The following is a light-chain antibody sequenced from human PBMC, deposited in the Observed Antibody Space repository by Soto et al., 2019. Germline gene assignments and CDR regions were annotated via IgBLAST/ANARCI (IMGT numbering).Light chain of an antibody. J-gene: IGLJ3*02. CDR1: SSDVGAFNY. Sequence: QSALTQPPSASGSPGQSVTISCTGTSSDVGAFNYVSWYQQHPVKAPKLMIYEVSKRPSGVPDRFSGSKSGNTASLTVSGLQAEDEADYYCSSFTTSSTWVFGGGTKLTVL. CDR2: EVS. V-gene: IGLV2-8*01. CDR3: SSFTTSSTWV.